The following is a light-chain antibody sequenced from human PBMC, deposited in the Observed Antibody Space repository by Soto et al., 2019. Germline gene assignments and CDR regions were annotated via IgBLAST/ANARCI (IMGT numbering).Light chain of an antibody. Sequence: EIVMTQSPATLSVSPGERATLSCRASRSVSTNLAWYQQKPGQAPRLLIFAAAARATGIPDRFSGSGSGTEFTLTISSLQSEDFAVYYCQQYNNWPPGTFGQGTKVDIK. J-gene: IGKJ1*01. CDR3: QQYNNWPPGT. V-gene: IGKV3-15*01. CDR2: AAA. CDR1: RSVSTN.